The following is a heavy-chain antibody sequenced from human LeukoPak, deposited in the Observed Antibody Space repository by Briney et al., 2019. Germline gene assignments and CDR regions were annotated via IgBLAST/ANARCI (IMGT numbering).Heavy chain of an antibody. CDR1: GYSFNDYY. CDR3: ARDGGRGWEFDY. V-gene: IGHV1-2*02. CDR2: INPNSGGT. Sequence: ASVKVSCKASGYSFNDYYMHWVRQAPGQGLEWMGWINPNSGGTNYAQKFQGRVAMTRDTSISTAYMELSRLRSDDTAVYYCARDGGRGWEFDYWGQGTLATVSS. J-gene: IGHJ4*02. D-gene: IGHD6-19*01.